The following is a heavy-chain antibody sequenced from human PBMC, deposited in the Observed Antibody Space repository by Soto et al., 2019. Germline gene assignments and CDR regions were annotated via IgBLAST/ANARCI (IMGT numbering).Heavy chain of an antibody. V-gene: IGHV3-74*01. Sequence: EVQLVESGGGLVRPGGSLRLSCAASGFTFSYYWMHWVRQAPGKGLVWVSRIHSDGSSTTYADFVKGRFIISRDNARNTVDLRMDSVRVEDTAVYYFARGVRGAFDLWGQGTVVTVS. CDR1: GFTFSYYW. CDR3: ARGVRGAFDL. J-gene: IGHJ3*01. CDR2: IHSDGSST. D-gene: IGHD1-26*01.